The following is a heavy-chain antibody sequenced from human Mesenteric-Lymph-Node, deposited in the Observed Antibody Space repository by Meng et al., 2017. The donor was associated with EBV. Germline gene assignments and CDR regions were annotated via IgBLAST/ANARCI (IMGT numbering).Heavy chain of an antibody. Sequence: QVQLVQSGAEWKKPGASVKVSCKASGYTFTSYGLSWVRQAPGQGLEWMGWISAYNGNTIHAQNLQGRLTMTTDASTSTAYMELRSLRSDDTAIYYCARDGSAYYGSGTFYRDYWGQGTLVTVSS. D-gene: IGHD3-10*01. V-gene: IGHV1-18*01. CDR2: ISAYNGNT. J-gene: IGHJ4*02. CDR1: GYTFTSYG. CDR3: ARDGSAYYGSGTFYRDY.